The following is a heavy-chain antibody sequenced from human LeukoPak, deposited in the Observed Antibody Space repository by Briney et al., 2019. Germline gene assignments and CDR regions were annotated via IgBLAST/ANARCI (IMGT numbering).Heavy chain of an antibody. D-gene: IGHD3-16*01. CDR2: ITWNSDSI. CDR1: GFIFDDYA. CDR3: AKGGGGRLMYYYYMDV. J-gene: IGHJ6*03. Sequence: SLRLSCAASGFIFDDYAMHWVRQAPGKGLEWVSGITWNSDSIDYADSVKGRFTISRDNAKNSLYLQMNSLRAEDMALYYCAKGGGGRLMYYYYMDVWGKGTTVAVPS. V-gene: IGHV3-9*03.